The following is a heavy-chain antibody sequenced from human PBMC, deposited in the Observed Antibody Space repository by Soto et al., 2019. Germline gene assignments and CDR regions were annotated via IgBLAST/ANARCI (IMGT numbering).Heavy chain of an antibody. V-gene: IGHV3-23*01. CDR1: GFTFGSYA. Sequence: EVQLLESGGGLVQPGGSLRLSCAASGFTFGSYAMSWVRQAPGKGLEWVSLISGTGDSSEYANSVKGRLTISRDYSKTTVFVQMNSLRAEDTAVYFCAKDNGNYGAGSFSHWGQGTLVTVSS. J-gene: IGHJ4*02. CDR2: ISGTGDSS. CDR3: AKDNGNYGAGSFSH. D-gene: IGHD3-10*01.